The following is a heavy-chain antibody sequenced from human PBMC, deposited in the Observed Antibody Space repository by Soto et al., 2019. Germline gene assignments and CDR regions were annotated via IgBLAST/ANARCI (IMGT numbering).Heavy chain of an antibody. CDR3: ARVERGTATTVVDAFDI. J-gene: IGHJ3*02. D-gene: IGHD1-1*01. Sequence: PSETLSLTCAVYGGFVTSGSYYWSWIRQPPGKGLEWIGEMSHSGGTHFNPSLNSRVTISVDTSKNQFTLKMSSVTAADTALYYCARVERGTATTVVDAFDIWGPGTMVTVSS. CDR2: MSHSGGT. CDR1: GGFVTSGSYY. V-gene: IGHV4-34*01.